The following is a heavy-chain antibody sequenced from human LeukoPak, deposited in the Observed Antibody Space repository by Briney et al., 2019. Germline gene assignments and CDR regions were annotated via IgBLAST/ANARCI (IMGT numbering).Heavy chain of an antibody. V-gene: IGHV3-30*18. CDR1: GFTVSSNY. Sequence: GGSLRLSCAASGFTVSSNYMSWVRQAPGKGLEWVAVISYEGSIKYYADSVKGRFTISRDNSKNTLYLQMNSLRAEDAAVYYCAKCQGRVCSSTPHGMDVWGRGTTVTVSS. D-gene: IGHD2-2*01. CDR3: AKCQGRVCSSTPHGMDV. J-gene: IGHJ6*02. CDR2: ISYEGSIK.